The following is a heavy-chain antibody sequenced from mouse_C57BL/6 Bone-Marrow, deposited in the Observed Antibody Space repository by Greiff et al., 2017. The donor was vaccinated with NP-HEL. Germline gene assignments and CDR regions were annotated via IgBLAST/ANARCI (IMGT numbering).Heavy chain of an antibody. D-gene: IGHD2-3*01. V-gene: IGHV5-16*01. CDR1: GFTFSDYY. J-gene: IGHJ4*01. CDR3: ARDRGDGYYGYAMDY. Sequence: DVMLVESEGGLVQPGSSMKLSCTASGFTFSDYYMAWVRQVPEKGLEWVANINYDGSSTYYLDSLKSRFIISRDNAKNILYLQMSSLKSEDTATYYCARDRGDGYYGYAMDYWGQGTSVTVSS. CDR2: INYDGSST.